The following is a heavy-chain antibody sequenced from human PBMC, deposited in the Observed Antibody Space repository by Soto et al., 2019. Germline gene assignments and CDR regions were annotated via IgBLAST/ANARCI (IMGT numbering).Heavy chain of an antibody. CDR3: ERDLSWGSNGYYSMDV. D-gene: IGHD3-16*01. Sequence: EVQLVESGGGLVQPGGSLRLSCATSGFILSDCAMNWVRQAPGKGLEWVSYISSSSSVIDYADSVKGRFTVSRDNARNSLYLQMIRLRADDTAVYYCERDLSWGSNGYYSMDVWGKGTTVSVSS. CDR2: ISSSSSVI. J-gene: IGHJ6*03. V-gene: IGHV3-48*01. CDR1: GFILSDCA.